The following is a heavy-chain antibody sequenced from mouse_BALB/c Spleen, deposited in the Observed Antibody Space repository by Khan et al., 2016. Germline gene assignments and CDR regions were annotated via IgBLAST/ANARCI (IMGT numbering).Heavy chain of an antibody. V-gene: IGHV9-3-1*01. CDR3: SRYRNYYGSSRYFDV. D-gene: IGHD1-1*01. Sequence: QIQLVQSGPELKKPGKTVKISCKASGYTFTNYGMNWVKQAPGKGLKWMGWINTYSGESTYADDFKGRFAFSLETSANTAYLQINNLKNEDTATXCASRYRNYYGSSRYFDVWGAGTTLTVSS. J-gene: IGHJ1*01. CDR2: INTYSGES. CDR1: GYTFTNYG.